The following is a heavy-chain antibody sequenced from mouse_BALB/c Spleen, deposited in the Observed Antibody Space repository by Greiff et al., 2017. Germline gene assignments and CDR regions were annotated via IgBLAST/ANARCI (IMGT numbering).Heavy chain of an antibody. V-gene: IGHV2-9*02. D-gene: IGHD2-3*01. J-gene: IGHJ2*01. CDR2: IWAGGST. CDR3: ARVGNDGYYDYFDY. CDR1: GFSLTSYG. Sequence: VKVVESGPGLVAPSQSLSITCTVSGFSLTSYGVHWVRQPPGKGLEWLGVIWAGGSTNYNSALMSRLSISKDNSKSQVFLKMNRLQTDDTAMYYCARVGNDGYYDYFDYWGQGTTLTVSS.